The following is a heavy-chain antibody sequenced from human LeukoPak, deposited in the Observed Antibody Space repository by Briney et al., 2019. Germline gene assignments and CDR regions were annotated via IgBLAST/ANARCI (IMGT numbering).Heavy chain of an antibody. V-gene: IGHV1-46*01. CDR2: SNPLGGNT. CDR1: GYTFTSYY. D-gene: IGHD2-15*01. Sequence: ASVKVSCKASGYTFTSYYMQWVRQAPGRGLVWVGISNPLGGNTSYAQKYQGRGTMTRDTSTSTVYMQLRSLRSEDTGVYYCARDVSDCSGGSCYSYFDYWGQGTLVTVSS. CDR3: ARDVSDCSGGSCYSYFDY. J-gene: IGHJ4*02.